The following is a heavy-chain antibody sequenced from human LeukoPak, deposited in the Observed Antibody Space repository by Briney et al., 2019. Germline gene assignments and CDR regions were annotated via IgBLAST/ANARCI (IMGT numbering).Heavy chain of an antibody. CDR3: ARIPITMVRGVYFDY. D-gene: IGHD3-10*01. CDR1: GFTFDDYA. CDR2: ISSSGSTI. Sequence: GGSLRLSCAASGFTFDDYAMSWVRHAPGKGLEWVSYISSSGSTIYYADSVKGRFTISRDNAKNSLYLQMNSLRAEDTAVYYCARIPITMVRGVYFDYWGQGTLVTVSS. J-gene: IGHJ4*02. V-gene: IGHV3-11*04.